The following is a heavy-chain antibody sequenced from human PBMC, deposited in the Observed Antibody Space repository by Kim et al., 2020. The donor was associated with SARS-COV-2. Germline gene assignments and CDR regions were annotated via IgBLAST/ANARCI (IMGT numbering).Heavy chain of an antibody. CDR3: ARWTAVAGNDY. V-gene: IGHV4-61*01. J-gene: IGHJ4*02. Sequence: SETLSLTCTVSGGSVSSGSYYWSWIRQPPGKGLEWIGYIYYSGSTNYNPSLKSRVTISVDTSKNQFSLKLSSVTAADTAVYYCARWTAVAGNDYWGQGTLVTVSS. CDR2: IYYSGST. D-gene: IGHD6-19*01. CDR1: GGSVSSGSYY.